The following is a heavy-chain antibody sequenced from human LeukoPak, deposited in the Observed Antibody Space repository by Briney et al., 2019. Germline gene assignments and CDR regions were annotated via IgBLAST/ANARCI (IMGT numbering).Heavy chain of an antibody. V-gene: IGHV3-23*01. CDR1: QFTFSSYA. CDR2: IDDSGSTT. Sequence: PGGSLRLSCAASQFTFSSYAMSWVRQAPGKGLEWVSTIDDSGSTTYYADSVKGRFTISRDNSKNTLYLQMNSLRAEDTAVYYCAKDSHDSGYDFDYWGQGTLVTVSS. CDR3: AKDSHDSGYDFDY. J-gene: IGHJ4*02. D-gene: IGHD5-12*01.